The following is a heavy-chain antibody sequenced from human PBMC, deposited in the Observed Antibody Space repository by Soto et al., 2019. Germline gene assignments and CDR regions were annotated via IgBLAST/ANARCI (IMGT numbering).Heavy chain of an antibody. CDR2: ISAYNGNT. J-gene: IGHJ6*03. CDR1: GYTFTSYG. D-gene: IGHD6-19*01. CDR3: ASDIAVAGTFYYYYMDV. Sequence: ASVRVSCKASGYTFTSYGISWVRQAPGQGLEWMGWISAYNGNTNYAQKLQGRVTMTTDTSTSTAYMELSSLRSDDTAVYYCASDIAVAGTFYYYYMDVWGKGTTVTVSS. V-gene: IGHV1-18*01.